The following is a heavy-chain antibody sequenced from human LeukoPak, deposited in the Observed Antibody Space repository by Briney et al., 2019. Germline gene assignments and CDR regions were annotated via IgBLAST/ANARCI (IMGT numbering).Heavy chain of an antibody. D-gene: IGHD2-2*02. V-gene: IGHV1-69*04. CDR2: IIPILGIA. Sequence: ASVKVSCKASGGTLSSYAISWVRQAPGQGLEWMGRIIPILGIANYAQKFQGRVTITADKSTSTAYMELSSLRSEDTAVYYCARGGDCSSTSCYTNWFDPWGQGTLVTVSS. CDR3: ARGGDCSSTSCYTNWFDP. CDR1: GGTLSSYA. J-gene: IGHJ5*02.